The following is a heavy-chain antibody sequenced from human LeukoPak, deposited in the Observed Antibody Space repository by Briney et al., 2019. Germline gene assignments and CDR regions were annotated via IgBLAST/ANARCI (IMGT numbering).Heavy chain of an antibody. J-gene: IGHJ3*02. V-gene: IGHV1-2*02. Sequence: GASVKVSCKASGYTFTGYYMHWVRQAPGQGLEWMGWINPNSGGTNYAQKFQGRVTMTRDTSISTAYMELSRLRSDDTAVYYCARDLPLLWFGDEGYRAFDIWGQGTMVTVSS. CDR3: ARDLPLLWFGDEGYRAFDI. D-gene: IGHD3-10*01. CDR1: GYTFTGYY. CDR2: INPNSGGT.